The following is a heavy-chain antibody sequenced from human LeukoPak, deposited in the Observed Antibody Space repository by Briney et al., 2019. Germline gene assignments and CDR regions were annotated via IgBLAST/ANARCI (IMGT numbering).Heavy chain of an antibody. D-gene: IGHD3-16*02. V-gene: IGHV3-74*01. CDR2: INTDGSST. CDR3: TRGYPIFDY. J-gene: IGHJ4*02. Sequence: SGGSLRLSCAASGFPFSRYWLSWVRQAPGKGLVWVSRINTDGSSTSYADSVKGRFTISRDNAKNTLYLQMNSLRVEDTAVYYCTRGYPIFDYWGQGTLVTVSS. CDR1: GFPFSRYW.